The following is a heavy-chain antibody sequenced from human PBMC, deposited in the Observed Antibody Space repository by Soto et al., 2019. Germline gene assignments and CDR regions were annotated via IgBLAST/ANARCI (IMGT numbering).Heavy chain of an antibody. Sequence: PSETLSLTCTVSGGSISSGGYYWSWIRQHPGKGLEWIGYIYYSGSTYYNPSLKSRVTISVDTSKNQFSLKLSSVTAADTAVYYYARVRRYSSSWDHFDYWGQGTLVTVSS. CDR2: IYYSGST. D-gene: IGHD6-13*01. J-gene: IGHJ4*02. V-gene: IGHV4-31*03. CDR3: ARVRRYSSSWDHFDY. CDR1: GGSISSGGYY.